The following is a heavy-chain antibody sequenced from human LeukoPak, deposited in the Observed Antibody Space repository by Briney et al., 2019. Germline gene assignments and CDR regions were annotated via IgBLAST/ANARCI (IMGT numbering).Heavy chain of an antibody. V-gene: IGHV1-2*02. CDR3: ARARDDFWSGYPGGY. D-gene: IGHD3-3*01. CDR1: GGTFSSYA. J-gene: IGHJ4*02. Sequence: ASVKVSCKASGGTFSSYAISWVRQAPGQGLEWMGWINPNSGGTNYAQKFQGRVTMTRDTSISTAYMELSRLRSDDTAVYYCARARDDFWSGYPGGYWGQGTLVTVSS. CDR2: INPNSGGT.